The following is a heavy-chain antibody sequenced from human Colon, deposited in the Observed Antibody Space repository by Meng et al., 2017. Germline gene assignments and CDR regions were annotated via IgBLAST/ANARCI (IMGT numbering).Heavy chain of an antibody. D-gene: IGHD1-26*01. CDR3: ANIRDRSFSDS. J-gene: IGHJ4*02. CDR2: INHAGTA. Sequence: HVELQQWGAGISKPSEPLSLTCAVYGESISTFYWAWIPQSPGKGLVWIGEINHAGTAYYNPSLKSRVTLSIDTSRNQFSLNLRSVTAADTAVYYCANIRDRSFSDSWGQGTLVTVSS. V-gene: IGHV4-34*01. CDR1: GESISTFY.